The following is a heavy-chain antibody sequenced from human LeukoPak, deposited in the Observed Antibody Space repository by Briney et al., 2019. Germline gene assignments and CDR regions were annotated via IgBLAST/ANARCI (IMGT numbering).Heavy chain of an antibody. V-gene: IGHV4-39*07. J-gene: IGHJ4*02. Sequence: SETLSLTCTVSGGSVSSSSYYWGWIRQPPGKGLEWIGSIYYSGSTYYNPSPKSRVTISVDTSKNQFSLKLSSVTAADTAVYYCARGFCSSTSCYTDDYWGQGTLVTVSS. CDR1: GGSVSSSSYY. D-gene: IGHD2-2*02. CDR2: IYYSGST. CDR3: ARGFCSSTSCYTDDY.